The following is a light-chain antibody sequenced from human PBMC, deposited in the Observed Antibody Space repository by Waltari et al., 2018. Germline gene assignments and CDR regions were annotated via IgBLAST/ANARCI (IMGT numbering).Light chain of an antibody. Sequence: QMTQSPTTLSAYVGDRVIITCRASQSLNSCLAWYQQKPGKAPKLLIHKASTLESGVPSRFSGSGCGKEFTLTISSLQPDDFATYYCQQYNSDSPWTFGQGTKVEIK. CDR2: KAS. CDR3: QQYNSDSPWT. CDR1: QSLNSC. J-gene: IGKJ1*01. V-gene: IGKV1-5*03.